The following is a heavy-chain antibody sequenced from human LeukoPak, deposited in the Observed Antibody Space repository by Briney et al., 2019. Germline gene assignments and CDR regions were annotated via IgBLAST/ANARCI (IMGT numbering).Heavy chain of an antibody. D-gene: IGHD3-3*01. CDR1: GGSISSSSYY. Sequence: TSETLSLTCTVSGGSISSSSYYWGWIRQPPGKGLEWIGSIYYSGSTYYNPSLKSRVTISVDTSKNQFSLKLSSVTAADTAVYYCARGLVLRFLEWRPSYYFDYWGQGTLVTVSS. CDR2: IYYSGST. J-gene: IGHJ4*02. V-gene: IGHV4-39*07. CDR3: ARGLVLRFLEWRPSYYFDY.